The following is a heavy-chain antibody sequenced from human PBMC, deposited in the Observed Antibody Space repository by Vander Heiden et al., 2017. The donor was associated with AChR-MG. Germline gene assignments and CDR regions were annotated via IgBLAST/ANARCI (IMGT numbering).Heavy chain of an antibody. V-gene: IGHV4-4*07. CDR3: ARDPQKGGYYYYYYGMDV. CDR2: IYTSGST. CDR1: GGSISSSS. D-gene: IGHD3-16*01. J-gene: IGHJ6*02. Sequence: QVQLQESGPGLVKPSETLSLTCTVSGGSISSSSWSWIRQPAGKGLEWIGRIYTSGSTNYNPSLKRRVTMSVDTSKNQFSLKLSSVTAAETAVYYCARDPQKGGYYYYYYGMDVWGQGTTVTVSS.